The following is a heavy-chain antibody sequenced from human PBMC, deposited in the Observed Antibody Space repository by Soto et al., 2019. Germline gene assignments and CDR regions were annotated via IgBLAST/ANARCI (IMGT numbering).Heavy chain of an antibody. Sequence: GGSLRLSCAASGFTFSSYAMIWVRQAPGKGLEWVSAISGSGGSTYYADSVKGRFTISRDNSKNTLYLQMNSLRAEDTAVYYCAKPDGSSLNAFDIWGQGTMVTVSS. CDR3: AKPDGSSLNAFDI. CDR1: GFTFSSYA. V-gene: IGHV3-23*01. CDR2: ISGSGGST. J-gene: IGHJ3*02. D-gene: IGHD6-13*01.